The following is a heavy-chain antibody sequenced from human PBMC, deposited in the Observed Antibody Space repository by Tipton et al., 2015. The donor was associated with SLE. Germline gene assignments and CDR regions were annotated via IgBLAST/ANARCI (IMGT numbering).Heavy chain of an antibody. CDR3: ARGPYDFWSGSDMDV. CDR2: IYTSEST. V-gene: IGHV4-61*09. Sequence: TLSLTCTVSGGSISSGSYYWSWIRQPAGKGLEWIGHIYTSESTNYNPSLKSRVTISVDTSKNQFSLKLSSVTAADTAVYYCARGPYDFWSGSDMDVWGQGTTVTVSS. J-gene: IGHJ6*02. CDR1: GGSISSGSYY. D-gene: IGHD3-3*01.